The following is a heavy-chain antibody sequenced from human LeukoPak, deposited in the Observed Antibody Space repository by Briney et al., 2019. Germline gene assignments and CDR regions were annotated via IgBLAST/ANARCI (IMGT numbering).Heavy chain of an antibody. CDR2: ISSSSSYI. CDR1: GFTFSSYS. Sequence: GGSLRLSCAASGFTFSSYSMNWVRQAPGKGLEWVSSISSSSSYIYYADSVKGRFTISRDNAKNSLYLQMNSLRAEDTAVYYCARVGPGVYDFWSGSHSDYFDYWGQGTLVTVSS. D-gene: IGHD3-3*01. V-gene: IGHV3-21*01. CDR3: ARVGPGVYDFWSGSHSDYFDY. J-gene: IGHJ4*02.